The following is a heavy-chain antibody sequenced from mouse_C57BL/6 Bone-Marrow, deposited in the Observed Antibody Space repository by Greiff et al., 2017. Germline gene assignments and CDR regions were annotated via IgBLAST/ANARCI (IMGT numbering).Heavy chain of an antibody. D-gene: IGHD2-4*01. CDR3: TTWDYDGFAY. CDR2: IDPENGAT. V-gene: IGHV14-4*01. J-gene: IGHJ3*01. CDR1: GFNIKDDY. Sequence: EVQLQESGAELVRPGASVKLSCTASGFNIKDDYMHWVQQRPEQGLEWIGWIDPENGATEYASKFQGKATITADTSYNTAYLQLSSLTSEDTAVYYCTTWDYDGFAYWGQGTLVAVSA.